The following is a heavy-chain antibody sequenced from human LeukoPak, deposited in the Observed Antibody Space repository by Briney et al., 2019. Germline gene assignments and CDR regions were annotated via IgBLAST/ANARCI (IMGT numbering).Heavy chain of an antibody. Sequence: ASVKVSCKASGYTFTTYAINWVRQAPGQGLEWMGWINTDTGNPTYAQGFTGRFVFSLDTSVSTAYLQISSLKAEDTAVYSCARDQFTMVRGNPNWFDPWGQGTLVTVSS. D-gene: IGHD3-10*01. J-gene: IGHJ5*02. CDR2: INTDTGNP. V-gene: IGHV7-4-1*02. CDR1: GYTFTTYA. CDR3: ARDQFTMVRGNPNWFDP.